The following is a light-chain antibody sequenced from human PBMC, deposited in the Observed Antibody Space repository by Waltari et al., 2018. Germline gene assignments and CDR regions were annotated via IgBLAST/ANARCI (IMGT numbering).Light chain of an antibody. V-gene: IGLV2-8*01. CDR3: SSYAGSNTWV. CDR1: SSDVGDYDF. J-gene: IGLJ3*02. Sequence: QSALTQPPSASESPGQSVTISCTGPSSDVGDYDFVSWYQHHPGKAPKLMIYEVSKRPSGVPDRFSGSKSGSTASLTVSGLQAEDEATYYCSSYAGSNTWVFGGGTKLTVL. CDR2: EVS.